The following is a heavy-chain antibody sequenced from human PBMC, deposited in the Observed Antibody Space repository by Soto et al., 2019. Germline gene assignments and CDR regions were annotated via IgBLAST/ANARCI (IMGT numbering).Heavy chain of an antibody. V-gene: IGHV1-3*01. CDR1: GYTLNSYA. D-gene: IGHD3-16*02. J-gene: IGHJ4*02. Sequence: ASVKVSCKASGYTLNSYAMHWVRQENGQRLEWMGWINAGNGNTKYSQKFQGRVTITRDTSASTAYMELSSLRSEDTAVYYCARDQGGTYYDYVWGSYRPASFDYWGQGTLVTVSS. CDR3: ARDQGGTYYDYVWGSYRPASFDY. CDR2: INAGNGNT.